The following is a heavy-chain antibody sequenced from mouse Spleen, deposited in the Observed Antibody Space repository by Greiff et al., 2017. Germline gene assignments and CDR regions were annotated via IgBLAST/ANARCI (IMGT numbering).Heavy chain of an antibody. CDR1: GYSITSGYY. J-gene: IGHJ3*01. V-gene: IGHV3-6*01. CDR2: ISYDGSN. Sequence: EVKLVESGPGLVKPSQSLSLTCSVTGYSITSGYYWNWIRQFPGNKLEWMGYISYDGSNNYNPSLKNRISITRDTSKNQFFLKLNSVTTEDTATYYCARTIYYDYDFAYWGQGTLVTVSA. CDR3: ARTIYYDYDFAY. D-gene: IGHD2-4*01.